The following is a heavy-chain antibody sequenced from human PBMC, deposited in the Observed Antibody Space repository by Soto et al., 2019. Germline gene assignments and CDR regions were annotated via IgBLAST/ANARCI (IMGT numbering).Heavy chain of an antibody. CDR1: GFTFSSYG. CDR3: ARDQRGYNYGFRFDL. V-gene: IGHV3-30*03. J-gene: IGHJ5*02. Sequence: GGSPRLSCAASGFTFSSYGMHWFRQAPGKGLEWVAVISYDGSNKYYADSVKGRFTISRDNSKNTLYLQMNSLRAEDTAVYYCARDQRGYNYGFRFDLWGQRILVTVSS. D-gene: IGHD5-18*01. CDR2: ISYDGSNK.